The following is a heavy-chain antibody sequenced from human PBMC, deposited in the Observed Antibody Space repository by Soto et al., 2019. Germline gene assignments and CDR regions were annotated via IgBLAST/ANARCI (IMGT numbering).Heavy chain of an antibody. CDR1: GFTFSTSW. D-gene: IGHD3-22*01. J-gene: IGHJ3*02. CDR2: INSDGSSI. Sequence: GGSLRLSCAASGFTFSTSWMHWVRKAPGKGLVWVSRINSDGSSISYADSVKGRFTISRDNAKNTLYLQMNSLRAEDTAVYYCARGVVVTRAFDIWGQGTMVTVSS. V-gene: IGHV3-74*01. CDR3: ARGVVVTRAFDI.